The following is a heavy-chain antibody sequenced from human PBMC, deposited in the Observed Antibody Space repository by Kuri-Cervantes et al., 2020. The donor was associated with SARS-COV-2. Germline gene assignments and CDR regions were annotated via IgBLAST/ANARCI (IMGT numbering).Heavy chain of an antibody. D-gene: IGHD2-21*02. V-gene: IGHV1-46*01. CDR3: ARLAYCGGDCYSD. Sequence: ASVKVSCKASGYTFTSYYMHWVRQAPGQGLEWMGIINPSGGSTSYAQKFQGRVTITADGSTSTVYMELSSLRSEDTAVYYCARLAYCGGDCYSDWGQGTLVTVSS. CDR2: INPSGGST. J-gene: IGHJ4*02. CDR1: GYTFTSYY.